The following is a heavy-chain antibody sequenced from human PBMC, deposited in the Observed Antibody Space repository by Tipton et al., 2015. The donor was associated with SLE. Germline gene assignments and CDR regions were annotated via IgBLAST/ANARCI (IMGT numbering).Heavy chain of an antibody. Sequence: TLSLTCPVSGGSISSYYWSWIRQPPGKGLEWIGYIYTSGSTNYNPPLTSRVTISVDTSKNQFSLKLSYVTAADTAVYYCARVWGYLSLNYYYYMDVWGKGTTVTVSS. CDR2: IYTSGST. CDR1: GGSISSYY. CDR3: ARVWGYLSLNYYYYMDV. J-gene: IGHJ6*03. D-gene: IGHD2-21*01. V-gene: IGHV4-4*08.